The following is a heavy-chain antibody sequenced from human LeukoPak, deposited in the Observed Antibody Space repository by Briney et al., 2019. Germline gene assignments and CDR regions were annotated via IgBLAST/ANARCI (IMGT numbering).Heavy chain of an antibody. CDR3: ARVQTPGYCSGGSCYPDYYYYMDV. CDR1: GYSISSGYY. D-gene: IGHD2-15*01. Sequence: SETLSLTCAVSGYSISSGYYWGWIRQPPGKGLEWIGEINHSGSTNYNPSLKSRVTISVDTSKNQFSLKLSSVTAADTAVYYCARVQTPGYCSGGSCYPDYYYYMDVWGKGTTVTVSS. J-gene: IGHJ6*03. CDR2: INHSGST. V-gene: IGHV4-38-2*01.